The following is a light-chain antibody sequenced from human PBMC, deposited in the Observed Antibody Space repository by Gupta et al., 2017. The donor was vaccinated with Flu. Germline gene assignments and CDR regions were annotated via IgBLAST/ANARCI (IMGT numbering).Light chain of an antibody. Sequence: SLGERATINCKSSRTVLYSSNNQNYIAWFQQKPRQPPKMLIYWASTRASGVPDRFSGSGSGTDFTLTISGLQAEDVAIYYCQQDDHTPLTFGGGTQVEIK. CDR1: RTVLYSSNNQNY. V-gene: IGKV4-1*01. J-gene: IGKJ4*01. CDR2: WAS. CDR3: QQDDHTPLT.